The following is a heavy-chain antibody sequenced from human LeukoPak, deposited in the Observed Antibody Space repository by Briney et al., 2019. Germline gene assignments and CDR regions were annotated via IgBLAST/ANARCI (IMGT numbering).Heavy chain of an antibody. CDR1: GFTFSSYG. Sequence: GGSLRFSCAASGFTFSSYGMHWVRQAPGKGLEWVAVISYDGSNKYYADSVKGRFTISRDNSKNTLYLQMNSLRAEDTAVYYCAKGDGSGSYYKGFDYWGQGTLVTVSS. CDR2: ISYDGSNK. V-gene: IGHV3-30*18. J-gene: IGHJ4*02. CDR3: AKGDGSGSYYKGFDY. D-gene: IGHD3-10*01.